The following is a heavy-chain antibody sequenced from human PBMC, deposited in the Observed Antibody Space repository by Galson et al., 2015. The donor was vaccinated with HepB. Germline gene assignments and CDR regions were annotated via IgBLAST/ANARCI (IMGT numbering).Heavy chain of an antibody. Sequence: SLRLSCAASGFTFNNYDMNWVRQAPGKGLEWLAYISSSSSTIYYAQSVEGRFQISRDNAKNSLYLQINSLRAEDTAVYYCAKEEANYYDLSVDERWFGSWGQGTLVTVSS. V-gene: IGHV3-48*01. CDR2: ISSSSSTI. D-gene: IGHD3-16*01. J-gene: IGHJ5*01. CDR1: GFTFNNYD. CDR3: AKEEANYYDLSVDERWFGS.